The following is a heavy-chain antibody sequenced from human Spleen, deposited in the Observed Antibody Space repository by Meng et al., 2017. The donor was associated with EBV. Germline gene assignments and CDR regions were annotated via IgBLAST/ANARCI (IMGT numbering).Heavy chain of an antibody. V-gene: IGHV4-34*01. D-gene: IGHD3-16*01. J-gene: IGHJ4*02. CDR2: INHSGIT. Sequence: QVQLQQGGAGLLKPSETLSLTCAVYGESFSGNYWTWIRQPPGKGLEWIGDINHSGITNYNPSLMSRVTISLDTSKNQFSLKLSSVTAADTAVYYCARRGGVDYWGQGTLVTVSS. CDR3: ARRGGVDY. CDR1: GESFSGNY.